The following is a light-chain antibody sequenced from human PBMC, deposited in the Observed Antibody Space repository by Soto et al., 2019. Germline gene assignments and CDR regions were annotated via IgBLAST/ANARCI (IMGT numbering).Light chain of an antibody. Sequence: QSVLTQPPSASGTPGQRVTISCSGSGSNIGSNYVYWYQQLPGTAPKLLISSDNQWPSGVPDRFSGSKSGTSASLAIGGLRSDDEADYYCATWDDSLKGVVFGGGTQLTVL. CDR1: GSNIGSNY. V-gene: IGLV1-47*02. J-gene: IGLJ3*02. CDR2: SDN. CDR3: ATWDDSLKGVV.